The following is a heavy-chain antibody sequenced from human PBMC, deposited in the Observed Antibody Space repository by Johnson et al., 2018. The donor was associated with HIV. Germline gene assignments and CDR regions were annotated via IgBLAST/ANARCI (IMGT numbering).Heavy chain of an antibody. CDR2: IKQDGMEK. CDR3: ARVGLLPIGTSDAFDF. Sequence: VQLVESGGGLVQPRGSLRLSCAASGFTFSSYWMSWVRQAPGKGLEWVANIKQDGMEKYYVDSVKGRFTISRDKSKNTLYLKMNSRSAEDTAVYYCARVGLLPIGTSDAFDFWGQGTMVTVCS. D-gene: IGHD3-22*01. J-gene: IGHJ3*01. CDR1: GFTFSSYW. V-gene: IGHV3-7*04.